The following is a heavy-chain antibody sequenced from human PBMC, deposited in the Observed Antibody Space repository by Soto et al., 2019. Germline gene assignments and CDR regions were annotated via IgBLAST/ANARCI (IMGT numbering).Heavy chain of an antibody. D-gene: IGHD6-13*01. Sequence: PXGSLGLSCAASGFTFSSYAMSGVRQAPGKGLEWVSGISGSGSSTYYADSVKGRFTISRDNSKNTQYLQMNTLRAEDTAVYYCAKDTGTSSWPHFDYWGHGTLVTVYS. J-gene: IGHJ4*01. CDR2: ISGSGSST. V-gene: IGHV3-23*01. CDR1: GFTFSSYA. CDR3: AKDTGTSSWPHFDY.